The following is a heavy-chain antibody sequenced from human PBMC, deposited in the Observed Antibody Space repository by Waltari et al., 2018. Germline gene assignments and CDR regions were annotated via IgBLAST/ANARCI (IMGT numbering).Heavy chain of an antibody. CDR3: ARGHSSGWSSDY. CDR1: GFTFSSYS. V-gene: IGHV3-48*04. CDR2: ITSSANSI. J-gene: IGHJ4*02. Sequence: EVQLVESGGGLVQPGGSLRLSCAASGFTFSSYSMNWFRQAPGKGLEWISYITSSANSIYYADSVKGRFTISRDNAKNSLYLQMNSLRAEDTAVYYCARGHSSGWSSDYWGQGTLVTVSS. D-gene: IGHD6-19*01.